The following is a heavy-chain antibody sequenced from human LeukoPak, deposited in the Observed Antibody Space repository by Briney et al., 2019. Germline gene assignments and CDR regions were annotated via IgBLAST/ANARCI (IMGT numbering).Heavy chain of an antibody. V-gene: IGHV3-23*01. CDR1: GFTFSSYA. CDR2: ISGSGGST. CDR3: AKDPLSYYYYYYMDV. Sequence: GGSLRLSCAASGFTFSSYAMSWVRQAPGKGLEWVSAISGSGGSTYYADSVKGRFTISRDNSKNTLYLQMSSLRAEDTAVYYCAKDPLSYYYYYYMDVWGKGTTVTVSS. J-gene: IGHJ6*03.